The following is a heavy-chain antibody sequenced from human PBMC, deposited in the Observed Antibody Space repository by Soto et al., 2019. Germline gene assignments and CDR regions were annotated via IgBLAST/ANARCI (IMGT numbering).Heavy chain of an antibody. CDR3: ARLHCSSTSCNGRSFDI. Sequence: GESLKISCQCSGYSFTSYWIGWVRQMPGKGLEWMGIIYPGDSDTRYSPSFQGQVTISADKSSSTAYLQWSSLKASDTDMYYCARLHCSSTSCNGRSFDIWGQGTMVTVSS. CDR2: IYPGDSDT. J-gene: IGHJ3*02. V-gene: IGHV5-51*01. D-gene: IGHD2-2*01. CDR1: GYSFTSYW.